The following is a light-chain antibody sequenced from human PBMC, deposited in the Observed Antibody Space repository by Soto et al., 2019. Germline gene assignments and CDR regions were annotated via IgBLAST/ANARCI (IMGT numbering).Light chain of an antibody. CDR1: SSDIGTYNY. CDR3: SSYKVSRTRV. CDR2: EVS. J-gene: IGLJ1*01. V-gene: IGLV2-14*01. Sequence: QSVVTQPASVSGAPGQSITVSCTGTSSDIGTYNYVSWYQLHPGKAPKLMIYEVSNRPSGVSNRFSGHKLGNTASLTISGLQPEDEAEHYCSSYKVSRTRVFGTGTKVPV.